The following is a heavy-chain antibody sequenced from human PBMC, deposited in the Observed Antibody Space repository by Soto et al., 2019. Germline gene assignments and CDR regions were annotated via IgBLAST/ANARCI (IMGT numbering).Heavy chain of an antibody. J-gene: IGHJ4*02. CDR2: IIPIFGTA. V-gene: IGHV1-69*06. Sequence: SVKVSCKASGYTFSSYAISWVRQAPGQGLEWMGGIIPIFGTANYAQKFQGRVTITADKSTSTAYMELSSLRSEDTAVYYCARDILNYYDSSGPISDFDYWGQGTLVTVSS. D-gene: IGHD3-22*01. CDR3: ARDILNYYDSSGPISDFDY. CDR1: GYTFSSYA.